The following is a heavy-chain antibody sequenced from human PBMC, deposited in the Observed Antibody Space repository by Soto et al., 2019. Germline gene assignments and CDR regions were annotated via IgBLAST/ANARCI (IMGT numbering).Heavy chain of an antibody. CDR3: ARVHGRNEHYYDSSGYDYGALDI. Sequence: SETLSLTCTVSGASISGFYWSWIRQHPGKGLEWILYIYYSGNTYYNPSLKSRVTISVDTSKNQFSLKLSSVTAADTAVYYCARVHGRNEHYYDSSGYDYGALDIWGQGTMVTVSS. V-gene: IGHV4-31*03. CDR1: GASISGFY. J-gene: IGHJ3*02. CDR2: IYYSGNT. D-gene: IGHD3-22*01.